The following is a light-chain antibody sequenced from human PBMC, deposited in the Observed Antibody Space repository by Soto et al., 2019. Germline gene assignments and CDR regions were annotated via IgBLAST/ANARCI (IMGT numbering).Light chain of an antibody. J-gene: IGKJ1*01. Sequence: EKVMTQSPATLSVSPGERAILSFRASQSVSSNLAWYQQKPGQAPRLLIYGASTRAIDIPARFSGSGSGTEFTLTITSLQPDDFGVYYCQQYKSSSTFGQGTKVDI. CDR3: QQYKSSST. CDR1: QSVSSN. CDR2: GAS. V-gene: IGKV3-15*01.